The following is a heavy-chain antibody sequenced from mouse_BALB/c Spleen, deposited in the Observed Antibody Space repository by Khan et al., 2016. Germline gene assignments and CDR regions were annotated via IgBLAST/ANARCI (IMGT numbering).Heavy chain of an antibody. Sequence: QVQLQQSGAELAKPGASVKMSCKASGYTFTSYWMHWVKQRPGQGLEWIGYINPSTGYTEYNQKFKDKATLTADKSSSTAYMQLSSLTSEDSAVYYCARSTVYAMDYWGRGTSVTVSS. D-gene: IGHD1-1*01. CDR1: GYTFTSYW. CDR2: INPSTGYT. CDR3: ARSTVYAMDY. V-gene: IGHV1-7*01. J-gene: IGHJ4*01.